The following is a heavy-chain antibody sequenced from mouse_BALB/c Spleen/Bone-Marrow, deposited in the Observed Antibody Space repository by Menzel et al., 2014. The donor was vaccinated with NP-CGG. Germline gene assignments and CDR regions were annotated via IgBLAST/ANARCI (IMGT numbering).Heavy chain of an antibody. V-gene: IGHV1-20*02. J-gene: IGHJ1*01. CDR2: INPYNGDT. CDR3: TRVTTDWYFDV. CDR1: GYSFTGYF. D-gene: IGHD1-1*01. Sequence: EVKLMESGPELVKPGASVKISCKASGYSFTGYFMNWVMQSHGKSLEWIGRINPYNGDTFYNQKFKGKATLTVDKSSSTARMELRSLASEDSAVYYCTRVTTDWYFDVWGAGTTVTVSS.